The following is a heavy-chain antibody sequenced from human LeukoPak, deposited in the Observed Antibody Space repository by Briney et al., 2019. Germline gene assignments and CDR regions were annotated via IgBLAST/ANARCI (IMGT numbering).Heavy chain of an antibody. CDR3: AREGYYGSGSPPSLYFDY. CDR2: TSSDLNVK. D-gene: IGHD3-10*01. J-gene: IGHJ4*02. CDR1: GFTFSNYV. V-gene: IGHV3-30-3*01. Sequence: SLRLSCAASGFTFSNYVIHWVRQAPGKGLEWVAVTSSDLNVKLYADSVKGRFTISRDNSRSTLYLQMNSLRPEDTAIYYCAREGYYGSGSPPSLYFDYWGQGTLVTVSS.